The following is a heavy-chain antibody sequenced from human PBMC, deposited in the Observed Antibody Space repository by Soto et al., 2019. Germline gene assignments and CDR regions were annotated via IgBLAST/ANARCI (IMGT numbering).Heavy chain of an antibody. CDR3: VREKLERRHRYNYYYMDV. CDR2: ISSGGSTI. J-gene: IGHJ6*03. V-gene: IGHV3-11*01. D-gene: IGHD1-1*01. Sequence: QVQLVESGGGLVKPGGSLRLSCAASVFIFSDYYMSWIRQAPAKGMEWVSYISSGGSTIYYADSVKGRFTISRDNAKNSLYLQMNSLRAEDTAVYYYVREKLERRHRYNYYYMDVWGKGTTVTVSS. CDR1: VFIFSDYY.